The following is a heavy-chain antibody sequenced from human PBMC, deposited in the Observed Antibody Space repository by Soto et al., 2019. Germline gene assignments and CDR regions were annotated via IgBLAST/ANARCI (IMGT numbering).Heavy chain of an antibody. CDR3: ARAREYYYSMDV. CDR1: GGSISSYY. V-gene: IGHV4-59*01. J-gene: IGHJ6*03. Sequence: QVQLQESGPGLVKPSETLSLTCTVSGGSISSYYWSWIRQPPGKGLEWIGYVYYSGSTNYNPSLKSRVTISVDTSTNQFSLKLSSVTAADTALYYCARAREYYYSMDVWGKGTTVTVSS. CDR2: VYYSGST.